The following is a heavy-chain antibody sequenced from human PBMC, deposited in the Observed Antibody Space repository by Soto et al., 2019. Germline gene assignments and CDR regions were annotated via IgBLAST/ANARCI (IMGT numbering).Heavy chain of an antibody. Sequence: GQSLNLSCHVCILSLISYCMSRVHQKTGKGLEWVGRIDPSGSHTTYSPSFQGLVTFSFDKSISAAYLQWNSLKASDTAMYFCARSLHANWKGWLDTWGQGPLGNVSS. V-gene: IGHV5-10-1*01. CDR3: ARSLHANWKGWLDT. D-gene: IGHD1-1*01. J-gene: IGHJ5*01. CDR1: ILSLISYC. CDR2: IDPSGSHT.